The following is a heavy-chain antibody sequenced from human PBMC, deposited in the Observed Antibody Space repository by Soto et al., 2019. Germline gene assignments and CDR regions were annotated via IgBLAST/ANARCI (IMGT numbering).Heavy chain of an antibody. J-gene: IGHJ4*02. CDR2: MNPKSGNT. D-gene: IGHD2-15*01. CDR1: GYSFSSD. Sequence: ASVKVSCKASGYSFSSDVNWVRQATGQGLEYMGWMNPKSGNTANAQKFQGRVTLTRDSSINTAYMELSNRRCEDTAVYFCSISRVEVDCSGGSCYHRDCWGQGTQVTVAS. CDR3: SISRVEVDCSGGSCYHRDC. V-gene: IGHV1-8*01.